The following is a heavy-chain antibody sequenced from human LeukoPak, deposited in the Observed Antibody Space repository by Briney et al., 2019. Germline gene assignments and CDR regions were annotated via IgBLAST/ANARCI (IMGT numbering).Heavy chain of an antibody. Sequence: GGSLRLSCAATGSTLSSYSMNWVRQAPGKGLEWVSHISISGSTIHYADSVRGRFTISRDSAKNSLYLQMNSLRADDTAVYYCSNAKFDYWGQGTLLTVSS. CDR1: GSTLSSYS. V-gene: IGHV3-48*01. J-gene: IGHJ4*02. CDR3: SNAKFDY. CDR2: ISISGSTI.